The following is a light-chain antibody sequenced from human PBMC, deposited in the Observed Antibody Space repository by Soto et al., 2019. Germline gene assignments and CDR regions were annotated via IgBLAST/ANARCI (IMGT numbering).Light chain of an antibody. CDR2: DAS. J-gene: IGKJ4*01. Sequence: EIVLTQSPATLSLSPGERATLSCRASQSLSSYLAWYQQRRGQAPRLLIYDASRRATGIPARFSGSGSGTDCSLIISSLEPEDFAVYYCQQRSDWPLTFGGGTKVAIK. V-gene: IGKV3-11*01. CDR3: QQRSDWPLT. CDR1: QSLSSY.